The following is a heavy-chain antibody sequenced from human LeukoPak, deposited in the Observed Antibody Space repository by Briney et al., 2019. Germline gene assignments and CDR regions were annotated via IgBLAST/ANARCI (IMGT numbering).Heavy chain of an antibody. Sequence: SETLSLTCTVSGGSISSSYYYWGWIRQPPGKGLEWIGSIYYSGSTYYNPSLKSRVTISVDTSKNQFSLKLRSVTAADTAVFYCARRSYYDSSAIFDYWGQGTLVTVSS. J-gene: IGHJ4*02. V-gene: IGHV4-39*01. CDR3: ARRSYYDSSAIFDY. CDR2: IYYSGST. CDR1: GGSISSSYYY. D-gene: IGHD3-22*01.